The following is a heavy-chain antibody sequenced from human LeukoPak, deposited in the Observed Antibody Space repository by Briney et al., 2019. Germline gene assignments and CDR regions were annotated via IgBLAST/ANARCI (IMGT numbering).Heavy chain of an antibody. Sequence: QPSETLSLTCAGYGGSFSGYYWSWIRQPPGKGLEWIGEINHSGSTNYNPSLKSRVTISVDTSKNQFSLKLSSVTAADTAVYYCVRFNWNDVFFDYWGQGTLVTVSS. V-gene: IGHV4-34*01. J-gene: IGHJ4*02. CDR2: INHSGST. CDR3: VRFNWNDVFFDY. D-gene: IGHD1-1*01. CDR1: GGSFSGYY.